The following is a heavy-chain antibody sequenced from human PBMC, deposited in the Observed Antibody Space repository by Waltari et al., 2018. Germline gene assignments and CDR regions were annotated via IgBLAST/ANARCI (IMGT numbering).Heavy chain of an antibody. CDR3: ATRTDYYDSSGYYFDAFDI. D-gene: IGHD3-22*01. CDR1: GGSISSSSYY. V-gene: IGHV4-39*01. Sequence: QLQLQESGPGLVKPSETLSLTCTVSGGSISSSSYYWGWIRQPPGKGLEWIGSIYYSGSTYYNPALKRRVTISVDTSKNQFSLKLSSVTAADTVVYYCATRTDYYDSSGYYFDAFDIWGQGTMVTVSS. CDR2: IYYSGST. J-gene: IGHJ3*02.